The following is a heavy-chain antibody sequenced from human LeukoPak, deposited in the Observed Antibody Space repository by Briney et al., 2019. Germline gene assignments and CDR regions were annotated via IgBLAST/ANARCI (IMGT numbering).Heavy chain of an antibody. V-gene: IGHV4-39*07. Sequence: PSETLSLTCTVSGVSISSSSYYWGWIRQPPGKGLEWIGSIYYSGSTYYNLSLKSRVTLSVDTSKNQFSLKLSSVTAADTAVYYCARDNEPAARPPSAFVYWGQGTLVTVSS. J-gene: IGHJ4*02. D-gene: IGHD6-6*01. CDR2: IYYSGST. CDR3: ARDNEPAARPPSAFVY. CDR1: GVSISSSSYY.